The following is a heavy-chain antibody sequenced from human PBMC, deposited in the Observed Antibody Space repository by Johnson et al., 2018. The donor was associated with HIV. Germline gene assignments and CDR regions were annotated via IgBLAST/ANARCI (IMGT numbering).Heavy chain of an antibody. J-gene: IGHJ3*01. D-gene: IGHD5-24*01. CDR3: AKGEAQEGWIQLRSFAFDF. Sequence: QVRLVESGGGVVQPGESLRLSCAASGFTFSHYGMHWVRQAPGKGLEWVAFIQNDESVKYYADSVKGRFTISTNNSRNTLYVQMGTLGPEETAVYYCAKGEAQEGWIQLRSFAFDFWGRGTMVTVSS. CDR1: GFTFSHYG. V-gene: IGHV3-30*02. CDR2: IQNDESVK.